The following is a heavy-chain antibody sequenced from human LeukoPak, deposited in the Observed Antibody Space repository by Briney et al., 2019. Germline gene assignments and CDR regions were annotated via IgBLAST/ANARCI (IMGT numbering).Heavy chain of an antibody. D-gene: IGHD1-26*01. Sequence: ASVKVSCTASGYTFTSYDINWVRQATGQGLEWMGWMNPNSGNTGYAQKFQGRVTITRNTSISTDYMELSSLRSEETAVYYCARGIGGATSYYYMDVWGKGTTVTVSS. V-gene: IGHV1-8*03. J-gene: IGHJ6*03. CDR1: GYTFTSYD. CDR2: MNPNSGNT. CDR3: ARGIGGATSYYYMDV.